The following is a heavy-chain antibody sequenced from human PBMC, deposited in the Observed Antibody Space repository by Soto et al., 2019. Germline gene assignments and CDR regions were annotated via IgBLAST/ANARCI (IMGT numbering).Heavy chain of an antibody. CDR1: GGSISSSSYY. J-gene: IGHJ5*02. V-gene: IGHV4-39*01. CDR2: IYYSGST. Sequence: SETLSLTCTVSGGSISSSSYYWGWIRQPPGKGLEWIGSIYYSGSTYYNPSLKSRVTISVDTSKNQFSLKLSSVTAADTAVYYCARHYPRYCSGGSCPGGWFDPWGQGTLVTVSS. CDR3: ARHYPRYCSGGSCPGGWFDP. D-gene: IGHD2-15*01.